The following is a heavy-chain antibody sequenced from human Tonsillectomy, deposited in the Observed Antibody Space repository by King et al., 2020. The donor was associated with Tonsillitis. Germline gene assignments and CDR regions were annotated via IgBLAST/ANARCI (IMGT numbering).Heavy chain of an antibody. J-gene: IGHJ6*02. CDR3: TSPIVGDPAVLDV. V-gene: IGHV3-74*01. D-gene: IGHD1-26*01. Sequence: VQLVESGGGLIQPGGSLRLSCEASGFSFSTYWMHWVRQAPGKGLVWVSRIRSDGSGSNYADFAKGRFTISRDNAKNMLYLQMSSLRVEDTAVYYCTSPIVGDPAVLDVWGLGTTVTVSS. CDR2: IRSDGSGS. CDR1: GFSFSTYW.